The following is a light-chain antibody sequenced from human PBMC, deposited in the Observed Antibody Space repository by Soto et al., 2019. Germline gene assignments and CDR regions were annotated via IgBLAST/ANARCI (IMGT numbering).Light chain of an antibody. Sequence: DIQMTQSPSTLSASVGDRVTFTCRASQSVSIWLAWYQQKPGKAPKLLISGASTLESGVPSRFSGSGSGTEFTLTIRKLQHDDFATYYCQQYKNYLTFGQGTKVEIK. V-gene: IGKV1-5*01. CDR2: GAS. J-gene: IGKJ1*01. CDR1: QSVSIW. CDR3: QQYKNYLT.